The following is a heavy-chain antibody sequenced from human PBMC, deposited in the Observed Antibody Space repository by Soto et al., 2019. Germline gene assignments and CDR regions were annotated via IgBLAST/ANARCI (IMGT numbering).Heavy chain of an antibody. CDR3: AHAGDYDLLTFDH. Sequence: QITLKESGPTLVRPAQTLTLTCDFSGFSLSPYHMGVAWLRQPPGKALEWLGLIDWDDDKRYSPSLKDRLAISKATSSNQVVLTITNMDPGDTATYFCAHAGDYDLLTFDHWGPGTLVTVSS. V-gene: IGHV2-5*02. J-gene: IGHJ4*02. D-gene: IGHD4-17*01. CDR2: IDWDDDK. CDR1: GFSLSPYHMG.